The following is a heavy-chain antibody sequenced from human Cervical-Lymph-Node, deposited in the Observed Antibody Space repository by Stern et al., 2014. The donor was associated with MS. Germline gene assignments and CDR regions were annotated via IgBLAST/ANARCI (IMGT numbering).Heavy chain of an antibody. Sequence: VQLVQSGAEVKKPGASVNVSCEASGFSFTTHYMHWIRQAPGESPEWVGMNNPNSGTTSYARQFQGRVIITRDTSTSTIYMELTGLRSEDTALYFCTRVQRERRALDHFDPWGQGTLVTVSS. CDR2: NNPNSGTT. CDR3: TRVQRERRALDHFDP. CDR1: GFSFTTHY. J-gene: IGHJ5*02. D-gene: IGHD1-1*01. V-gene: IGHV1-46*03.